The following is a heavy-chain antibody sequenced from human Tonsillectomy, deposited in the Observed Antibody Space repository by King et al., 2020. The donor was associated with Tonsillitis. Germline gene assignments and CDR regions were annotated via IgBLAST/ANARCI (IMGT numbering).Heavy chain of an antibody. V-gene: IGHV4-59*01. D-gene: IGHD3-9*01. Sequence: QLQESGPGLVKPSETLSFTCTVSGGSISSYYWSWIRQPPGKGLEWIGHFYHSGSTNYNPSLKSRVTILVDTSKNQLSLKLSSVTAADTAVYYCARGERYGIYMDGGGQGTTVTVSS. CDR2: FYHSGST. J-gene: IGHJ6*02. CDR1: GGSISSYY. CDR3: ARGERYGIYMDG.